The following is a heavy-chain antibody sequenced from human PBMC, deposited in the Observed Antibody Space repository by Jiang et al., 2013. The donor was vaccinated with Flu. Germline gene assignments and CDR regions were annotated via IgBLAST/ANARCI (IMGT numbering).Heavy chain of an antibody. CDR3: AHMTVGQQLAQSFDY. V-gene: IGHV2-5*02. CDR2: IYWDDDK. J-gene: IGHJ4*02. D-gene: IGHD6-6*01. Sequence: PPGKALEWLALIYWDDDKRYSPSLKSRLTITKDTSKNQVVLTMTNMDPVDTATYYCAHMTVGQQLAQSFDYWGQGTLVTVSS.